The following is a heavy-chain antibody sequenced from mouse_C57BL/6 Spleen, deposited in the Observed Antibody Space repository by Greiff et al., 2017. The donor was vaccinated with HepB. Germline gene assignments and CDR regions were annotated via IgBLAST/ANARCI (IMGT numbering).Heavy chain of an antibody. J-gene: IGHJ3*01. V-gene: IGHV1-64*01. CDR1: GYTFTSYW. CDR3: ARDDYGSSYVGY. D-gene: IGHD1-1*01. CDR2: IHPNSGST. Sequence: QVQLQQSGAELVKPGASVKLSCKASGYTFTSYWMHWVKQRPGQGLEWIGMIHPNSGSTNYNEKFKSKATLTVDKSSSTAYMQLSRLTSADSAVYCCARDDYGSSYVGYWGQGTLVTVSA.